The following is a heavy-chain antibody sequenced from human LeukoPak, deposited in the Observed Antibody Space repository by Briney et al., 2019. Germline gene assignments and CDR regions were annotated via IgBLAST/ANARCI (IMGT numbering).Heavy chain of an antibody. Sequence: QAGGSLRLSCAASGFTFSSYAMHWVRQAPGRGLEWVAVISYDGSNKYYADSVKGRFTISRDSSKNTLSLQMNNLGAEDTAVYFCAGSGAGEDYFHYWGQGSLVIVSS. J-gene: IGHJ4*02. CDR1: GFTFSSYA. D-gene: IGHD3-10*01. CDR3: AGSGAGEDYFHY. V-gene: IGHV3-30-3*01. CDR2: ISYDGSNK.